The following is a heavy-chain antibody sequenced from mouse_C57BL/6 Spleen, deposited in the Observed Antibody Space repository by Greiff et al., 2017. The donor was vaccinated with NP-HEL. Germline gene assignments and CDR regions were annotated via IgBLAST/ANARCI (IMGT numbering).Heavy chain of an antibody. Sequence: VQLQQSGAELVRPGASVTLSCKASGYTFTDYEMHWVKQTPVHGLEWIGAIDPETGGTAYNQKFKGKAILTADKSSSTAYMELRSLTTEDSAVYYCTRGSLNYYGSSFAYWGQGTLVTVSA. V-gene: IGHV1-15*01. CDR2: IDPETGGT. J-gene: IGHJ3*01. CDR1: GYTFTDYE. D-gene: IGHD1-1*01. CDR3: TRGSLNYYGSSFAY.